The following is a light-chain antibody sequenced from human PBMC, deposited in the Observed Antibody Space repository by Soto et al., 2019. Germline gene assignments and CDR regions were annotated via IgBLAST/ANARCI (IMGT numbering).Light chain of an antibody. Sequence: IQLTQSPSSLSASVGDRVTITCRASQGISSYLAWYQKKPGKAPKLLIYDASTLQGGVPSRFSGSASGTDFNLTISSLQTEDFATYDCQQLNSYTFTFGHGTRRDI. J-gene: IGKJ5*01. CDR1: QGISSY. V-gene: IGKV1-9*01. CDR2: DAS. CDR3: QQLNSYTFT.